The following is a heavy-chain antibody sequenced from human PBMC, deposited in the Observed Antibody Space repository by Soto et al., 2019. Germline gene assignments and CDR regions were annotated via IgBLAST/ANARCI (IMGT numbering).Heavy chain of an antibody. D-gene: IGHD3-9*01. CDR3: AKDAPSYLRYSIENNWFDP. V-gene: IGHV3-30*18. Sequence: QVQLVESGGGVVQPGRSLRLSCAASGFTFSSYGMHWVRQAPGKGLEWVAVISYDGSNKYYADSVKGRFTISRDNSKNTLYLQMNSLRAEDTAVYYCAKDAPSYLRYSIENNWFDPWGQGTLVTVSS. CDR2: ISYDGSNK. J-gene: IGHJ5*02. CDR1: GFTFSSYG.